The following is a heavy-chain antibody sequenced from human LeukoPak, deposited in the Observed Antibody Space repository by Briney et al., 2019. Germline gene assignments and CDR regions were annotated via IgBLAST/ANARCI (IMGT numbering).Heavy chain of an antibody. D-gene: IGHD6-6*01. CDR3: ARERGRRIAARPFGYNWFDP. CDR2: FDPEDGET. J-gene: IGHJ5*02. V-gene: IGHV1-24*01. CDR1: GYTLTELS. Sequence: ASVKVSCKVSGYTLTELSMHWVRQAPGKGLEWMGGFDPEDGETIYAQKFQGRVTMTEDTSTDTAYMELSSLRSDDTAVYYCARERGRRIAARPFGYNWFDPWGQGTLVTVSS.